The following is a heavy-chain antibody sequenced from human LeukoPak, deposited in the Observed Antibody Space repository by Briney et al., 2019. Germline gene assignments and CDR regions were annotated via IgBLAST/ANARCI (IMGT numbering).Heavy chain of an antibody. Sequence: AGSLRLSCAASGFSFRNHAMHRLRQVPGKGLGWVAVIAHDGSLQYYAGSVRGRFTISRDNAKNSLYLQMNSLRAEDTAVYYCAKDFSVGDYWGQGTLVTVSS. D-gene: IGHD2-15*01. CDR3: AKDFSVGDY. CDR1: GFSFRNHA. V-gene: IGHV3-30*04. J-gene: IGHJ4*02. CDR2: IAHDGSLQ.